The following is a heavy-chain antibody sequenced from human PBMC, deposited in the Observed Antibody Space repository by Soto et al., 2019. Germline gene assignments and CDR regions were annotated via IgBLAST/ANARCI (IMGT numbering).Heavy chain of an antibody. J-gene: IGHJ4*02. CDR3: AKLFVGADFNYIWGSKY. D-gene: IGHD3-16*01. CDR2: IFPIDSEC. CDR1: GYNFTTDW. V-gene: IGHV5-51*01. Sequence: GESLKISCKTSGYNFTTDWIGWVRQNPGEGLEWVGIIFPIDSECTYSLPFEGQVTISADNSISTAYLQCSSLKASDTAMHYCAKLFVGADFNYIWGSKYWGQGTLVTVSS.